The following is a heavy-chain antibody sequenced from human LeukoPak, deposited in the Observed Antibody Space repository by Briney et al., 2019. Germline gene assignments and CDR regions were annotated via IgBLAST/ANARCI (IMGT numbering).Heavy chain of an antibody. J-gene: IGHJ5*02. CDR2: IYTSGST. CDR1: GGSISSYY. CDR3: ARDLKLPIYNWFDP. Sequence: PSETLSLTCTVSGGSISSYYWSWIRQPAGKGLEWIGRIYTSGSTNYNPSLKSRVTMSVDTSKNQFSLKLSSVTAADTAVYYCARDLKLPIYNWFDPWGQGTLVTVSS. V-gene: IGHV4-4*07. D-gene: IGHD1-7*01.